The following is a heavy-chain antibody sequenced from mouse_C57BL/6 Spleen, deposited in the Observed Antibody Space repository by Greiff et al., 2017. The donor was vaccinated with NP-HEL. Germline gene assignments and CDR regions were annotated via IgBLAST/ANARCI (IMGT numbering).Heavy chain of an antibody. J-gene: IGHJ1*03. CDR1: GYAFSSYC. D-gene: IGHD2-4*01. Sequence: VQLQQSGAELVKPGASVKISCKASGYAFSSYCMNWVKQRPGKGLEWIGQIYPGDGDTNYNGKFKGKATLTADKSSSTAYMQLSILTSEDSAVYFCARWYDYDTGWYFEVWGTGTTVTISS. CDR3: ARWYDYDTGWYFEV. CDR2: IYPGDGDT. V-gene: IGHV1-80*01.